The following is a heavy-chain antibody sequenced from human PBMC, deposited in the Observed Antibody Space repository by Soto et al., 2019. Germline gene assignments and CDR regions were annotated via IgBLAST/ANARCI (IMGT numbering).Heavy chain of an antibody. D-gene: IGHD6-19*01. J-gene: IGHJ4*02. CDR3: ARGRISVAAFDY. CDR2: IVPVFGTT. Sequence: QVHLVQRGAEVKKPGSSVNVSCKASGDTFRSYTITWVRQAPGKGLEWLGGIVPVFGTTKYAQTLEDRVTITADESTTTIYMEMSSLRYDDTAVYYCARGRISVAAFDYWGQGILVTVSS. V-gene: IGHV1-69*01. CDR1: GDTFRSYT.